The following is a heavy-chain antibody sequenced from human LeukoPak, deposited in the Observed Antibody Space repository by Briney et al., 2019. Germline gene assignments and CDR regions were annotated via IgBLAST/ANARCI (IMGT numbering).Heavy chain of an antibody. D-gene: IGHD2-2*01. CDR3: ARDLFCSSTSCYDY. CDR2: IYHSGST. J-gene: IGHJ4*02. Sequence: SQTLSLTCAVSGVSISSGGYSWSWIRQPPGKGLEWIGYIYHSGSTYYNPSLKSRVTISVDRSKNQFSLKLSSVTAADTAVYYCARDLFCSSTSCYDYWGQGTLVTVSS. CDR1: GVSISSGGYS. V-gene: IGHV4-30-2*01.